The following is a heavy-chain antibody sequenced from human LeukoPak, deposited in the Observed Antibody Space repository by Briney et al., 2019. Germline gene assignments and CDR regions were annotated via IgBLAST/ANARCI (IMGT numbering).Heavy chain of an antibody. D-gene: IGHD6-13*01. CDR3: ARGIASSSWYTYYYYGMDV. CDR2: ISAYNVNT. J-gene: IGHJ6*02. V-gene: IGHV1-18*01. Sequence: GASVKVSCKASGYTFTIYGISWVRQAPGQGLEGMGGISAYNVNTNYAQKLQRRVTMTTDPSTSTAYMELRSLRSDDTAVYYCARGIASSSWYTYYYYGMDVWGQGTTVTVSS. CDR1: GYTFTIYG.